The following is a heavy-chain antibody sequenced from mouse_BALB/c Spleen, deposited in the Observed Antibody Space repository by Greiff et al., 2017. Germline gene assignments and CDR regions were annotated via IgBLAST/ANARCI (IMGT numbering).Heavy chain of an antibody. D-gene: IGHD1-1*01. CDR3: KAFITTVGRAY. J-gene: IGHJ3*01. CDR1: GYTFTDHA. V-gene: IGHV1S53*02. Sequence: QVQLKESDAELVKPGASVKISCKASGYTFTDHAIHWVKQKPEQGLEWIGYISPGNGDIKYNEKFKGKATLTADKSSSTAYMQLNSLTSEDSAVYFCKAFITTVGRAYWGQGTLVTVSA. CDR2: ISPGNGDI.